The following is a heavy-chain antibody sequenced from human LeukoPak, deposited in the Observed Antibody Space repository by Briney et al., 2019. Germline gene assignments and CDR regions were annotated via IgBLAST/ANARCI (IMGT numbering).Heavy chain of an antibody. D-gene: IGHD3-16*01. CDR1: GFTFSSYS. CDR2: ISSSSSYI. V-gene: IGHV3-21*01. CDR3: ARDAGGVWGSYFDY. J-gene: IGHJ4*02. Sequence: GGSLRLSCAASGFTFSSYSMNWVRQAPGKGLEWVSSISSSSSYIYYADSVKGRFTISRDNAKNSLYLQMNSLRAEDTAVYYCARDAGGVWGSYFDYCGQGTLVTVSS.